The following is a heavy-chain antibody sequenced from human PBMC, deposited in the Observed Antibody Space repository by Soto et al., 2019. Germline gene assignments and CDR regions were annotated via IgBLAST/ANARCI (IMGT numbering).Heavy chain of an antibody. D-gene: IGHD1-26*01. CDR3: ARGGVGLYYYYYYGMDV. J-gene: IGHJ6*02. V-gene: IGHV4-34*01. CDR1: GGSFSGYY. CDR2: INHSGST. Sequence: SSETLSLTCAVYGGSFSGYYWSWIRQPPGKGLEWIGEINHSGSTNYNPSLKSRVTISVDASKNQFSLKLSSVTAADTAVYYCARGGVGLYYYYYYGMDVWGQGTTVTVSS.